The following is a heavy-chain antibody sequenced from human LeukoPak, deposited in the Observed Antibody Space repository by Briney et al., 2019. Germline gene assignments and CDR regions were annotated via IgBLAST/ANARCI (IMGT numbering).Heavy chain of an antibody. J-gene: IGHJ4*02. CDR2: IYYSGST. CDR3: ARGQRGGDY. V-gene: IGHV4-59*01. D-gene: IGHD6-25*01. Sequence: RSETLSLTCTVSGGSISSYYWSWIRQPPGKGLEWIGYIYYSGSTNYNPSLKSRVTIPVDTSKNQFSLKLSSVTAADTAVYYCARGQRGGDYWGQGTLVTVSS. CDR1: GGSISSYY.